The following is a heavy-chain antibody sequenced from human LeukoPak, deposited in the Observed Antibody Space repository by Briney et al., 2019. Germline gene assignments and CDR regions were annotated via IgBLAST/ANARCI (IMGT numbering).Heavy chain of an antibody. CDR1: GGSISSYY. D-gene: IGHD5-18*01. J-gene: IGHJ4*02. CDR3: ARENDRYGRIDY. V-gene: IGHV4-59*01. Sequence: SETLSLTCTVSGGSISSYYWSWVRQPPGKGLEWIGYVSYSGSTDYNPSLKSRVIISIDTSKTQFSLRLSSVTAADTAVYYCARENDRYGRIDYWGQGTQVTVSS. CDR2: VSYSGST.